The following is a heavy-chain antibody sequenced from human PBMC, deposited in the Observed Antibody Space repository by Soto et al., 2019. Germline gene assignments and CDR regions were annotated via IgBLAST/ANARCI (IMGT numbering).Heavy chain of an antibody. J-gene: IGHJ4*02. D-gene: IGHD2-2*01. CDR3: ARGYCISTSCFAGHFDY. V-gene: IGHV3-66*01. Sequence: HPGGSLRLSCAASGFTVSSNYMSWVRQAPGKGLEWVSVIYSGGSTYYADSVKGRFIISRDNSKNTLYLQMNTLRAVDTAVYYCARGYCISTSCFAGHFDYWGQGTLVTVSS. CDR2: IYSGGST. CDR1: GFTVSSNY.